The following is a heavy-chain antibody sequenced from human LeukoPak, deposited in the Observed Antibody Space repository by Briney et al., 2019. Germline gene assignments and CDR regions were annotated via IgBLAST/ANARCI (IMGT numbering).Heavy chain of an antibody. J-gene: IGHJ4*02. CDR2: IYYSGST. CDR1: GGSISSYY. Sequence: SQTLSLTCTVSGGSISSYYWSWIRQPPGKGLEWIGYIYYSGSTNYNPSLKSRVTISVDTSKNQFSLKLSSVTAADTPVYICASTLEWFTPFDYWGQGTLVTVSS. D-gene: IGHD3-3*01. CDR3: ASTLEWFTPFDY. V-gene: IGHV4-59*01.